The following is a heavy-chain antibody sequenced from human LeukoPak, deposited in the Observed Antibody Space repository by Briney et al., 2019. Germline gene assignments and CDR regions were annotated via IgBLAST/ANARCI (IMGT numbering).Heavy chain of an antibody. CDR2: ISGSGGTT. V-gene: IGHV3-23*01. CDR3: AKRTPYSSGSYYFDY. CDR1: GFTFSRYA. J-gene: IGHJ4*02. D-gene: IGHD3-22*01. Sequence: PGGSLRLSCEVSGFTFSRYAISWVRQAPGKGLEWVSAISGSGGTTNYADSVKGRLTISRDNSQNTLYLQMNSLRAEDTAVYYCAKRTPYSSGSYYFDYWGQGTLVTVSS.